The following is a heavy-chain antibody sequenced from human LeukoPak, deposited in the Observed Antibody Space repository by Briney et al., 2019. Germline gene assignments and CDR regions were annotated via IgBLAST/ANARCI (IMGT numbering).Heavy chain of an antibody. V-gene: IGHV1-69*13. Sequence: GASVKVSCKASGRTFSSYAISWVRQAPGQGPEWMGGIIPIFGTANYAQKFQGRVTITADESTSTAYMELSSLRSEDTAVYYCASGGHGYMDYWGQGTLVTVSS. J-gene: IGHJ4*02. D-gene: IGHD2-15*01. CDR1: GRTFSSYA. CDR3: ASGGHGYMDY. CDR2: IIPIFGTA.